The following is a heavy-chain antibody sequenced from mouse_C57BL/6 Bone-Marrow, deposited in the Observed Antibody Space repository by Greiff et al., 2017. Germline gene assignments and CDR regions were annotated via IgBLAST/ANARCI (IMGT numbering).Heavy chain of an antibody. CDR2: IRSKSNTYAT. CDR1: GFSFNTYA. D-gene: IGHD1-1*01. V-gene: IGHV10-1*01. J-gene: IGHJ4*01. CDR3: ERQGLLRGGDYAMDY. Sequence: EVQLQQSGGGLVQPKGSLKLSCAASGFSFNTYAMNWVRQAPGKGLEWVARIRSKSNTYATYYADSVKDRFTISRDDSETMLYLQMNNLKTEATDMYYGERQGLLRGGDYAMDYWGQGTSLTVSS.